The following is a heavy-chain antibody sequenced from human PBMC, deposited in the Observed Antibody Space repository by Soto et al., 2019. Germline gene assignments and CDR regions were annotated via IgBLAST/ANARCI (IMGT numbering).Heavy chain of an antibody. J-gene: IGHJ6*02. Sequence: GESLKISCKGSGYSFTSYWISWVRQMPGKGLEWMGRIDPSDSYTNYSPSFQGHVTISADKSISTAYLQWSSLKASDTAMYYCARIFGIAAAGPEYYYYGMDVWGQGTTVTVSS. CDR2: IDPSDSYT. V-gene: IGHV5-10-1*01. D-gene: IGHD6-13*01. CDR1: GYSFTSYW. CDR3: ARIFGIAAAGPEYYYYGMDV.